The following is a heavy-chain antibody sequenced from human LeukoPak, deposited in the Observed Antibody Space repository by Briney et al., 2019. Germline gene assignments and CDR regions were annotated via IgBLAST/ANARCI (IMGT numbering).Heavy chain of an antibody. V-gene: IGHV3-11*01. CDR2: ISSSGSTI. D-gene: IGHD3-22*01. Sequence: GGSLRLSCAASGFTFSDYYMSWIRQAPGKGLEWVSYISSSGSTIYYADSVKGLFTISRDNAKNSLYLQMNSLRAEDTAVYYCARDLDYYDRIFDYWGQGTLVTASS. J-gene: IGHJ4*02. CDR3: ARDLDYYDRIFDY. CDR1: GFTFSDYY.